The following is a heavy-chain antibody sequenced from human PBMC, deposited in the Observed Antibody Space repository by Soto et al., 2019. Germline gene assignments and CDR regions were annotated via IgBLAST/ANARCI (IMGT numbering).Heavy chain of an antibody. CDR2: INPNSGGT. J-gene: IGHJ3*02. CDR1: GYTFTGYY. V-gene: IGHV1-2*04. CDR3: AREGVVVPAAMSAFDI. D-gene: IGHD2-2*01. Sequence: QVQLVQSGAEVKKPGASVKVSCKASGYTFTGYYMHWVRQAPGQGLEWMGWINPNSGGTNYAQKFQGWVTMTRDTSISTAYMELSRLRSDDTAVYYCAREGVVVPAAMSAFDIWGPGTMVTVSS.